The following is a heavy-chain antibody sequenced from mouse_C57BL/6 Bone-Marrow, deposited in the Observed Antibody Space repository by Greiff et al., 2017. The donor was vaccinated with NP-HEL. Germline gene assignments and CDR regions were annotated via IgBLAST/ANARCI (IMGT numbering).Heavy chain of an antibody. J-gene: IGHJ3*01. CDR2: ISSGSSTI. CDR1: GFTFSDYG. V-gene: IGHV5-17*01. CDR3: ARTGTRAWFAY. Sequence: DVHLVESGGGLVKPGGSLKLSCAASGFTFSDYGMHWVRQAPEKGLEWVAYISSGSSTIYYADTVKGRFTISRDNAKNTLFLQMTSLRSEDTAMYYCARTGTRAWFAYWGQGTLVTVSA. D-gene: IGHD4-1*01.